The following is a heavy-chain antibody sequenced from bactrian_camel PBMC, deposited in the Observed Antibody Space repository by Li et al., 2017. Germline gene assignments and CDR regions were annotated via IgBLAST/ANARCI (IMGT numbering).Heavy chain of an antibody. V-gene: IGHV3S53*01. Sequence: HVQLVESGGGSVQAGGSLTLSCEASGYSHTSICMGWFRQTPGKEREGVAGIEVGGRIKYADSVKGRFTISKDNNKNTVYLQMHNLEPEDTATYICASEGPGGSCFTHGYFGQGTQVTVS. D-gene: IGHD6*01. J-gene: IGHJ6*01. CDR3: ASEGPGGSCFTHGY. CDR1: GYSHTSIC. CDR2: IEVGGRI.